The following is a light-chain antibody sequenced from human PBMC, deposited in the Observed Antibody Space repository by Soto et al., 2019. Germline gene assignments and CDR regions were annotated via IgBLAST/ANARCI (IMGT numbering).Light chain of an antibody. CDR3: CSYVGSRLWV. Sequence: QSALTQPASVSGSPGQSITISCTGTSSDVGSYNLVSWYQQHPGKAPKLMIYEVSKRPSGVSNRFSGSKSGNTASLTISGLQAEDEADYYCCSYVGSRLWVFGGGTKLTVL. CDR1: SSDVGSYNL. J-gene: IGLJ3*02. V-gene: IGLV2-23*02. CDR2: EVS.